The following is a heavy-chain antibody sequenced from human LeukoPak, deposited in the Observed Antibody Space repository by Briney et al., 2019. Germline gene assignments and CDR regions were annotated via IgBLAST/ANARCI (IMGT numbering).Heavy chain of an antibody. V-gene: IGHV1-18*01. CDR3: ARGPSGYCSSTSCYVPEFDP. CDR2: ISAYNGNT. Sequence: ASVKVSCKASGYTFTSYGISWVRQAPGQGLEWMGWISAYNGNTNYAQKLQGRVTMTTDTSTSTAYMELRSLRSDDTAVYYCARGPSGYCSSTSCYVPEFDPWGQGTLVTVSS. D-gene: IGHD2-2*03. CDR1: GYTFTSYG. J-gene: IGHJ5*02.